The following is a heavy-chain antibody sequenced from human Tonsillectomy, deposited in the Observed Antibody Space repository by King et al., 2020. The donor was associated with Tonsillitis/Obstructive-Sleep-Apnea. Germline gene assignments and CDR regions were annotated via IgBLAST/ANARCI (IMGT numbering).Heavy chain of an antibody. CDR3: AKDTGRFLTPYMDV. CDR2: ISWNSGSI. Sequence: QLVQSGGGLVQPGRSLRLSCAASGFNFDDNAMHWVRHAPGKGLEWVSGISWNSGSIAYTDSVKGRFTISRDNAKNSLYLQMNSLRAEDTALYYCAKDTGRFLTPYMDVWGKGTTVTVSS. CDR1: GFNFDDNA. J-gene: IGHJ6*03. V-gene: IGHV3-9*01. D-gene: IGHD3-3*01.